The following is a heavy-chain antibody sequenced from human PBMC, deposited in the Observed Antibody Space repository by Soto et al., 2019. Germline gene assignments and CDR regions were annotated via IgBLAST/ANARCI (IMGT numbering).Heavy chain of an antibody. CDR2: IGRRSDI. D-gene: IGHD2-21*02. V-gene: IGHV3-21*01. Sequence: GGSLRLSCEASGFSFSTYSMHWVRQAPGKGLEWVSSIGRRSDIYYADSVKGRFAISRDNAKNSVSLQMKSLRDEDTAVYYCAREETAWPLAYGLDVWGQGTTVTVSS. CDR1: GFSFSTYS. CDR3: AREETAWPLAYGLDV. J-gene: IGHJ6*02.